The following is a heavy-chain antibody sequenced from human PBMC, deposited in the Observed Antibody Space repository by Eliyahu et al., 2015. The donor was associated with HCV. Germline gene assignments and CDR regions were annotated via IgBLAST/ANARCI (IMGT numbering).Heavy chain of an antibody. CDR1: GFXFXSYG. J-gene: IGHJ4*02. CDR3: AKTTDSSGWSYFDY. V-gene: IGHV3-30*18. D-gene: IGHD6-19*01. Sequence: QVQLVESGGGVVQPGRSLRLSCAASGFXFXSYGMHWVRQAPGKGLEWVAVISYDGSYKYYADSVKGRFTISRDNSKDTLYLQMNSLRAEDTAVYYCAKTTDSSGWSYFDYWGQGTLVTVSS. CDR2: ISYDGSYK.